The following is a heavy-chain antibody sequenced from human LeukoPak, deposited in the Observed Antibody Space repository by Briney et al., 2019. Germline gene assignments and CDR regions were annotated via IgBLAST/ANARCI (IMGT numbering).Heavy chain of an antibody. CDR2: IAYDGSNK. Sequence: GGSLRLSCAASGFTFSSYGMHWVRQAPDKGLEWVAVIAYDGSNKYYADSVKGRFTISRDNSKNTLYLQMNSLRAEDTAVYYCAKDAALTIFGAYYYYGMDVWGQGTTVTVSS. J-gene: IGHJ6*02. CDR3: AKDAALTIFGAYYYYGMDV. V-gene: IGHV3-30*18. D-gene: IGHD3-3*01. CDR1: GFTFSSYG.